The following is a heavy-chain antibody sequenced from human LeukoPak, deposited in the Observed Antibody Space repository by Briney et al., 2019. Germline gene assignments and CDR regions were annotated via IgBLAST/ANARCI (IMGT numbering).Heavy chain of an antibody. D-gene: IGHD1-26*01. Sequence: SETLSLTCTVSGGSISSYYWSWIRQPPGKGLEWIGYIYTSGSTNYTPSLKSRVTISVDTSKSQFSLKLSSVTAADTAVYYCARQIVSGSYYFDYWGQGTLVTVSS. J-gene: IGHJ4*02. V-gene: IGHV4-4*09. CDR3: ARQIVSGSYYFDY. CDR2: IYTSGST. CDR1: GGSISSYY.